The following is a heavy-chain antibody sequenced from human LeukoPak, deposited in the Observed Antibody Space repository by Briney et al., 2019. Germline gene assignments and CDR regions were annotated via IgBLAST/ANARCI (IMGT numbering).Heavy chain of an antibody. CDR3: ARENVDIVATGWFDP. Sequence: SETLSLTCTVSGGSISSGDYYWRWIRQPPGKGLEWIGYIYYSGSTYYNPSLKSRVTISVDTSKNQFSLKLSSVTAADTAVYYCARENVDIVATGWFDPWGQGTLVTVSS. J-gene: IGHJ5*02. D-gene: IGHD5-12*01. V-gene: IGHV4-30-4*01. CDR2: IYYSGST. CDR1: GGSISSGDYY.